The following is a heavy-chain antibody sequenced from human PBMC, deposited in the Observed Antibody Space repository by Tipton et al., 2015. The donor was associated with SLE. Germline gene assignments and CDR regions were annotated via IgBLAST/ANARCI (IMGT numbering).Heavy chain of an antibody. D-gene: IGHD5-18*01. CDR3: ARLYSYGYHDASDI. J-gene: IGHJ3*02. CDR1: GYSFTTYW. V-gene: IGHV5-51*03. CDR2: IYPGDSDT. Sequence: QLVQSGPEVKKPGESLKISCKGSGYSFTTYWIAWVRQMPGKGLECMGIIYPGDSDTRYSPSFQGQVTISADKSISTAYLQWSSLKASDTAMYYCARLYSYGYHDASDIWGQGTMVIVSS.